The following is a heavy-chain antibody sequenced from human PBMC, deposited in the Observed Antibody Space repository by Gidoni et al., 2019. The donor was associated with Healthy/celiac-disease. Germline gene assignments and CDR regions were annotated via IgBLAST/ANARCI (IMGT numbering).Heavy chain of an antibody. J-gene: IGHJ6*02. CDR1: GFTLADYA. D-gene: IGHD1-1*01. CDR3: AKGGMLGHPMGGYYGMDV. V-gene: IGHV3-9*01. Sequence: EVQLVESGGGLVQPGRSLRLSCVAPGFTLADYAMHWVRQAPGKGLECVSGISWNSGSIGYADSVKGRFTISRDNAKNSLYLQMNSLRAEDTALYYCAKGGMLGHPMGGYYGMDVWGQGTTVTVSS. CDR2: ISWNSGSI.